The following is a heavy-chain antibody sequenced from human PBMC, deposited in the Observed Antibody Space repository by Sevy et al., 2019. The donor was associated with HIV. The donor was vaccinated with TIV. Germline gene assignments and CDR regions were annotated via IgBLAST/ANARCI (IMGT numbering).Heavy chain of an antibody. CDR1: GFTFSSYA. D-gene: IGHD6-19*01. CDR3: AKVSSGAGSNFDY. Sequence: GGSLRLSCAASGFTFSSYAMSWVRQAPGKGLEWVSAISGSGGSTYYADSVKGRFTISRDNSKITLYLQMNSLRATDTAVYYCAKVSSGAGSNFDYWGQGTLVTVSS. J-gene: IGHJ4*02. CDR2: ISGSGGST. V-gene: IGHV3-23*01.